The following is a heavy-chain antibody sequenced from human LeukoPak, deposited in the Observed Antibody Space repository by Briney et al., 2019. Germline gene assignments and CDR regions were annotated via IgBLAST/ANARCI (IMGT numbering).Heavy chain of an antibody. CDR1: GFTFSSYS. CDR3: ARDVGDYYDSSGYDY. J-gene: IGHJ4*02. Sequence: GGSLRLSCAASGFTFSSYSMNWVRQAPGKGLEWVSYISSSSSTIYYADSVKGRFTISRDNAKNSLYLQMNSLRAEDTAVYYCARDVGDYYDSSGYDYWGQGTLVTVSS. D-gene: IGHD3-22*01. CDR2: ISSSSSTI. V-gene: IGHV3-48*01.